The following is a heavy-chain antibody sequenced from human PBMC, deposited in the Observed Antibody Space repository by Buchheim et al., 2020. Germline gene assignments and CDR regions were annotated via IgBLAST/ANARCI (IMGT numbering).Heavy chain of an antibody. CDR1: GGSICSYF. D-gene: IGHD3-22*01. V-gene: IGHV4-59*01. CDR3: ARSPYYYDSSGYLSYYYYYYGMDV. CDR2: IYYSGST. Sequence: QVQLQESGPGLVKPSETLSLTCTVSGGSICSYFWSWIRQPPGKGLEWIGYIYYSGSTNYNPSLKSRVTISVDTSKNQFSLKLSSVTAADTAVYYCARSPYYYDSSGYLSYYYYYYGMDVWGQGTT. J-gene: IGHJ6*02.